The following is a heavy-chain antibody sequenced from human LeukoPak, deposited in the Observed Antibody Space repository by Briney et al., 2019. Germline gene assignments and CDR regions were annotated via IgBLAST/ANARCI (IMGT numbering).Heavy chain of an antibody. J-gene: IGHJ4*02. Sequence: GGSLRLSCAASGFMFSSNWMSWVRLAPGKGLEWVANIKEDGTETYYVDSVKGRFTISRDNAKNSLYLQMNSLRVEDTAVYYCAKVGPRDGYREYYFDYWGQGTLVTVSS. V-gene: IGHV3-7*03. CDR2: IKEDGTET. CDR1: GFMFSSNW. D-gene: IGHD5-24*01. CDR3: AKVGPRDGYREYYFDY.